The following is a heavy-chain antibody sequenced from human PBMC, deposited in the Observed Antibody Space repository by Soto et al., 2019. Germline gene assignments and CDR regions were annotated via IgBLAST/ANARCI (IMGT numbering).Heavy chain of an antibody. D-gene: IGHD3-10*01. Sequence: SETLSLTCTVSGGSISSYYWSWIRQPPGKGLEWIGYIYYSGSTNYNPSLKSRVTISVDTSKNQFSLKLSSVTAADTAVYYCARAGTTMVRGVISGWFDPWGQGTLVTV. V-gene: IGHV4-59*01. J-gene: IGHJ5*02. CDR3: ARAGTTMVRGVISGWFDP. CDR1: GGSISSYY. CDR2: IYYSGST.